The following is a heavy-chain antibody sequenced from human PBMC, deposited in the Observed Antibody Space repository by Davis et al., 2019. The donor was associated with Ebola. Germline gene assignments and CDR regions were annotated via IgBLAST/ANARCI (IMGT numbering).Heavy chain of an antibody. D-gene: IGHD5-18*01. CDR3: ARLRGYSYDVREPFDY. V-gene: IGHV1-46*01. J-gene: IGHJ4*02. Sequence: ASVKVSCKASGYFFTALYMHWVRQAPGQGPEWMGIINPGGGGTNYAQQLQGRVTMTTDTSTSTAYMELRSLRSDDTAVYYCARLRGYSYDVREPFDYWGQGTLVTVSS. CDR2: INPGGGGT. CDR1: GYFFTALY.